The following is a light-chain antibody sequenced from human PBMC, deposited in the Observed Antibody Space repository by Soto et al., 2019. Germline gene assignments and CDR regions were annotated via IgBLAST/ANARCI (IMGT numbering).Light chain of an antibody. Sequence: QSVLTQPPSVSGAPGQRVTLSCTGSSSNIGAGYYVHWYQHLPGTAPKLLISDNTNRPSGVPDRFSGSKSGTSASLAITGLQAEDEADYYCQSYDTSLRDYVFGTGTKLTVL. CDR1: SSNIGAGYY. V-gene: IGLV1-40*01. CDR2: DNT. CDR3: QSYDTSLRDYV. J-gene: IGLJ1*01.